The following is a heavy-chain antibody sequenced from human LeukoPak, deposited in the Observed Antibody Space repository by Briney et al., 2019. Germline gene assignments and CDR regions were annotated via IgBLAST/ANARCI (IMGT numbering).Heavy chain of an antibody. V-gene: IGHV4-59*08. Sequence: SETLSLTCTVSGGSISGFYWSWIRQPPGKGLEWIGYISYSGSTNYNPSLKSRVTISVDTSKNQFSLKLSSVTAADTAVYYCARLHSTAMENYFDYWGQGTLVTVSS. D-gene: IGHD5-18*01. J-gene: IGHJ4*02. CDR3: ARLHSTAMENYFDY. CDR1: GGSISGFY. CDR2: ISYSGST.